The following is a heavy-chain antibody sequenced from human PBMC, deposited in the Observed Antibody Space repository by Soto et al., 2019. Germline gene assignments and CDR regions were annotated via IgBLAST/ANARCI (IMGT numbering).Heavy chain of an antibody. J-gene: IGHJ4*02. CDR3: ARNYYGSGSYYIDY. CDR2: IIPIFGTA. CDR1: GGTFSSYA. Sequence: QVQLVQSGAEVKKPGSSVKVSCKASGGTFSSYAISWVRQAPGQGIEWMGGIIPIFGTADYAQKSQGRVTITADESTSTAYMELSSLRSEDTAVYYCARNYYGSGSYYIDYWGQGTLVTVSS. D-gene: IGHD3-10*01. V-gene: IGHV1-69*12.